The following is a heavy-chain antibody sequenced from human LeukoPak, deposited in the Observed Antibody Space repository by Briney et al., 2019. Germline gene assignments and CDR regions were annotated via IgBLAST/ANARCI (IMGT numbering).Heavy chain of an antibody. CDR2: IYTSGRT. D-gene: IGHD3-16*02. Sequence: PSETLSLTCTVSGGSITFGSYYWPWIRQPAGKGLEWIGRIYTSGRTFYNPSLKSRVTISMDTSMNQFSLRLNSVTAADTAVYYCARARVIPASFDDWGQGALVTVSS. V-gene: IGHV4-61*02. CDR3: ARARVIPASFDD. J-gene: IGHJ4*02. CDR1: GGSITFGSYY.